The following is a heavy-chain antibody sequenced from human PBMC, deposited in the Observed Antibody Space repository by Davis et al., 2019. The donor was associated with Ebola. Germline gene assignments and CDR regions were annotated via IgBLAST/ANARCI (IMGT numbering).Heavy chain of an antibody. CDR3: ARAGFGSTWFDC. J-gene: IGHJ5*01. CDR2: IGAAGDT. Sequence: GESLKISCAASGFTFRRYDMHWVRHATGKGLEWVSAIGAAGDTYYPVSVKGRFTISRENAKNSLYLQMNSLRAEDTAVYYCARAGFGSTWFDCWGQGILVTVSS. CDR1: GFTFRRYD. D-gene: IGHD6-13*01. V-gene: IGHV3-13*01.